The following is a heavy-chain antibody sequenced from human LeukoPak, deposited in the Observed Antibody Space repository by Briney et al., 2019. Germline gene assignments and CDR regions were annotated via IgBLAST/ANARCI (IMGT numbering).Heavy chain of an antibody. V-gene: IGHV1-8*01. CDR3: ARGRGKRTIFGVVIIRYYYYGMDV. J-gene: IGHJ6*02. CDR2: MNPNSGNT. Sequence: GASVKVSCKASGYTFTSYDINWVRQATGQGLEWMGCMNPNSGNTGYAQKFQGRVTMTRNTSISTAYMELSSLRSEDTAVYYCARGRGKRTIFGVVIIRYYYYGMDVWGQGTTVTVSS. CDR1: GYTFTSYD. D-gene: IGHD3-3*01.